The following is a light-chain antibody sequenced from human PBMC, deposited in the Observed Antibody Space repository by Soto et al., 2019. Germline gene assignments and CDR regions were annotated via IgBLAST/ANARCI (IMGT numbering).Light chain of an antibody. CDR3: QHYNHWLWT. J-gene: IGKJ1*01. Sequence: EIVLTQSPVTLSLAPGERATLSCRASQSVRTYLAWYQVKPGQAPRLLIYGASTRATGIPARFSGSGSGTEFTLTISNLQSEDFAVYYCQHYNHWLWTFGQGTKVDI. CDR2: GAS. V-gene: IGKV3-15*01. CDR1: QSVRTY.